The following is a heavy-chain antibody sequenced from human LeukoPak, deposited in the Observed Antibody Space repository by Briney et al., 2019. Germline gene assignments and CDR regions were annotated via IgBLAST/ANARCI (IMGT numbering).Heavy chain of an antibody. CDR1: GFTVSSNY. Sequence: PGGSLRLSCAASGFTVSSNYMTWVRQAPGKGLEWVSVIYSGDSTYYADSVKGRFTISRDDSKNTLYLQMDSLRAEDTAVYYCARNSGWYGGGNYFDYWGQGTLVTVSS. CDR2: IYSGDST. V-gene: IGHV3-53*01. D-gene: IGHD6-19*01. J-gene: IGHJ4*02. CDR3: ARNSGWYGGGNYFDY.